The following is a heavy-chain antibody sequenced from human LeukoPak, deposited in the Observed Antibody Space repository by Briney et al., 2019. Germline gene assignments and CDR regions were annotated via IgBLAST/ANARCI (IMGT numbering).Heavy chain of an antibody. V-gene: IGHV1-2*06. CDR1: GYTFTGYY. D-gene: IGHD2-2*02. CDR2: INPNSGGT. J-gene: IGHJ6*02. CDR3: ARGCSSTSCYTKDGMDV. Sequence: ASVKVSCKASGYTFTGYYMHWVRQAPGQGLEWMGRINPNSGGTNYAQKFQGRVTMTRDTSISTAYMELSRLRSDDTAVYYCARGCSSTSCYTKDGMDVWGQGTTVTVS.